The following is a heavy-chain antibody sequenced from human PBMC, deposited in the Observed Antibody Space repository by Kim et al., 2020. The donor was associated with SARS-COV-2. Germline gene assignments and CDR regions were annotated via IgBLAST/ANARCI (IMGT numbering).Heavy chain of an antibody. J-gene: IGHJ6*02. Sequence: GGSLRLSCAASGFTFSSYAMSWVRQAPGKGLEWVSAISGSGGSTYYADSVKGRFTISRDNSKNTLYLQMNSLRAEDTAVYYCAKERGARWDYYGSGSYYPVGMDVWGQGTTVTVSS. V-gene: IGHV3-23*01. D-gene: IGHD3-10*01. CDR2: ISGSGGST. CDR1: GFTFSSYA. CDR3: AKERGARWDYYGSGSYYPVGMDV.